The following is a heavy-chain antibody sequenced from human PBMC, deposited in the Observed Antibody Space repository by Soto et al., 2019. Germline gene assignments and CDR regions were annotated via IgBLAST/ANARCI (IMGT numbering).Heavy chain of an antibody. D-gene: IGHD6-19*01. CDR1: KFTFSSYW. V-gene: IGHV3-7*03. J-gene: IGHJ4*02. CDR2: IKEDGSEK. CDR3: AASSGWFFDY. Sequence: GGSLRLSCTASKFTFSSYWMNWVRQAPGKGLEWVANIKEDGSEKYYVDSVKGRFTISRDNAKNSVFLQMNSLRADDTAVYYCAASSGWFFDYWGQGTLVTVSS.